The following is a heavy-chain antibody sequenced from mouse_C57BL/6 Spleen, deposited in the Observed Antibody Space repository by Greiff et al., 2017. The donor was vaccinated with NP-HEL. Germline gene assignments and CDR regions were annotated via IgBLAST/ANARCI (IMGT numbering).Heavy chain of an antibody. Sequence: EVNVVESGEGLVKPGGSLKLSCAASGFTFSSYAMSWVRQTPEKRLEWVAYISSGGDYIYYADTVKGRFTISRDNARNTLYLQMRSLKSEDTAMYYCKRGSNYYGSSYYFDYWGQGTTLTVSS. CDR3: KRGSNYYGSSYYFDY. J-gene: IGHJ2*01. CDR2: ISSGGDYI. V-gene: IGHV5-9-1*02. CDR1: GFTFSSYA. D-gene: IGHD1-1*01.